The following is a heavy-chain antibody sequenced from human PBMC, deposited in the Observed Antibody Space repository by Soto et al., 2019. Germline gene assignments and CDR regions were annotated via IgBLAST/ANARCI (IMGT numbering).Heavy chain of an antibody. CDR1: GFTFSSYT. D-gene: IGHD3-3*01. V-gene: IGHV3-48*01. CDR2: ISSSSNTI. CDR3: ARDRGRRGFGVEIDY. Sequence: EVQLVESGGGLVQPGGSLRLSCAASGFTFSSYTMNWVRQAPGKGLEWVSYISSSSNTIYYADSVKGRFTISRDNAKNSLYLQMNSLRADDTAVYYCARDRGRRGFGVEIDYWGQGTLVTVSS. J-gene: IGHJ4*02.